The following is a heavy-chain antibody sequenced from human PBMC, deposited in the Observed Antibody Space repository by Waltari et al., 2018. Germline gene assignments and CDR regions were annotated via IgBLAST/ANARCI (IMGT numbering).Heavy chain of an antibody. J-gene: IGHJ4*02. CDR2: IYYSGST. V-gene: IGHV4-59*01. CDR1: GGSISSYY. D-gene: IGHD6-19*01. CDR3: ASIAVAGTGNEDY. Sequence: QVQLQESGPGLVKPSETLSLTCTVSGGSISSYYWSWIRQPPGKGLEWIGYIYYSGSTNYNPSLKSRVTISVDTSKNQFSLKLSSVTAADTDVYYCASIAVAGTGNEDYWGQGTLVTVSS.